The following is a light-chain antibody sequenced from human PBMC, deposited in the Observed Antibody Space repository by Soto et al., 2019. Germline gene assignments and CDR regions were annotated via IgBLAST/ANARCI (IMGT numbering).Light chain of an antibody. CDR3: QQRSVWPIT. CDR1: QNIGTS. Sequence: LTQSRATLSLPPVPRATLSCKPVQNIGTSLVWSQQKPGQYPRLLIYDASHRATGVPARFSGSGSGTDFTLTISGLEPEDFAVYYCQQRSVWPITFGQGTKVEIK. V-gene: IGKV3-11*01. CDR2: DAS. J-gene: IGKJ5*01.